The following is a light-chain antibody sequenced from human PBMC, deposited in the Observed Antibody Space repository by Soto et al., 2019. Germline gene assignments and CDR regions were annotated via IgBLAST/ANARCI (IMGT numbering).Light chain of an antibody. CDR3: QHFKSFPIT. CDR1: QSISSY. Sequence: DIQMTQSPSSLSASVGDRVTITCRASQSISSYLNWYQQKPGKDTKVLIYESSLLQSGVPSRFSGSGSGTDFTLTISSLQPEDFATYYCQHFKSFPITFGQGTRLEI. J-gene: IGKJ5*01. CDR2: ESS. V-gene: IGKV1-39*01.